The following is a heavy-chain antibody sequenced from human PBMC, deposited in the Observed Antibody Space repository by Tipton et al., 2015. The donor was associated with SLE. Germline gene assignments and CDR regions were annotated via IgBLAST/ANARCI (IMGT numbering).Heavy chain of an antibody. Sequence: RSLRLSCAASGFTFSSYGMHWVRQAPGKGLEWVAVISYDGSNKYYADSVKGRFTISRDNSKNTLYLQMNSLRAEDTAVYYCAKVHRYSYGPPDYWGQGTLVTVSS. CDR1: GFTFSSYG. J-gene: IGHJ4*02. V-gene: IGHV3-30*18. CDR2: ISYDGSNK. D-gene: IGHD5-18*01. CDR3: AKVHRYSYGPPDY.